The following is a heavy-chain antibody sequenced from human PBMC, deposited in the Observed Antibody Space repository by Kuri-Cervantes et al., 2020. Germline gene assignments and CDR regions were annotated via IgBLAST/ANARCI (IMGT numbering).Heavy chain of an antibody. D-gene: IGHD3-9*01. Sequence: LRLSCAVSGGSISSGGYSWSWIRQPPGKGLEWIGYIYHSGSTYYNPSLKSRVTISVDKSKNQFSRKLSSVTAADTAVYYCARGLDYDIFHYFDYWGQGTLVTVSS. CDR3: ARGLDYDIFHYFDY. CDR2: IYHSGST. V-gene: IGHV4-30-2*01. CDR1: GGSISSGGYS. J-gene: IGHJ4*02.